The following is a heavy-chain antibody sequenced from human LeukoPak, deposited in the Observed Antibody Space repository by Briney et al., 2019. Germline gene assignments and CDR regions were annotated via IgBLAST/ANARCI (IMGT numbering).Heavy chain of an antibody. CDR1: GFTFSDYY. CDR2: ISSSGSTI. V-gene: IGHV3-11*04. D-gene: IGHD6-13*01. J-gene: IGHJ4*02. Sequence: GGSLRLSCAASGFTFSDYYMSWIRQAPGKGLEWVSYISSSGSTIYYADSVKGRFTVSRDNAKNSLYLQMNSLRAEDTAVYYCARSLEAGYSSSWYWGYWGQGTLVTVSS. CDR3: ARSLEAGYSSSWYWGY.